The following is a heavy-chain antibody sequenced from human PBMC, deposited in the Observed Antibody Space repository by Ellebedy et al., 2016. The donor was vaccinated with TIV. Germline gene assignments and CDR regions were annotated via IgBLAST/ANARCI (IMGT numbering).Heavy chain of an antibody. J-gene: IGHJ4*02. Sequence: SETLSLXXTVSGGSISSSSYYWGWIRQPPGKGLEWIGSIYTSGSTNYNPSLKSRVTMSVDTSKNQFSLKLSSVTAADTAVYYCATRGSPALFDYWGQGSLVTVSS. CDR1: GGSISSSSYY. CDR2: IYTSGST. CDR3: ATRGSPALFDY. D-gene: IGHD1-26*01. V-gene: IGHV4-39*07.